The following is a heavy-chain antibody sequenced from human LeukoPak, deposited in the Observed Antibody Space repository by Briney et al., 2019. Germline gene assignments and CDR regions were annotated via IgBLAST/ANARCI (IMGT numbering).Heavy chain of an antibody. CDR1: GGSISSYY. Sequence: SETLSLTCTVSGGSISSYYWSWIRQPPGKGLKWIGYIYYSGSTNYNPSLKSRVTISVDTSKNQFSLKLSSVTAADTAVYYCARHLYYYYMDVWGKGTTVTVSS. CDR3: ARHLYYYYMDV. CDR2: IYYSGST. J-gene: IGHJ6*03. V-gene: IGHV4-59*08.